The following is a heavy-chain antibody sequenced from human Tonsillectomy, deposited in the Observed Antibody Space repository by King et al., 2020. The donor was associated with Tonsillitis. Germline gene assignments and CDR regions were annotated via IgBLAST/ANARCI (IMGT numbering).Heavy chain of an antibody. CDR1: GFTFSSYG. CDR2: IWYGGSNE. Sequence: QLVQSGGGVVQPGRSLRLSCAVSGFTFSSYGMHWVRQAPGKGLEWVAVIWYGGSNEYYADSVKGRFTISRDNSKNTLNLQMNSLRAEDTAVYYCARDRDTISDDYYYYYMDVWGKGTTVTVSS. CDR3: ARDRDTISDDYYYYYMDV. J-gene: IGHJ6*03. D-gene: IGHD3-9*01. V-gene: IGHV3-33*01.